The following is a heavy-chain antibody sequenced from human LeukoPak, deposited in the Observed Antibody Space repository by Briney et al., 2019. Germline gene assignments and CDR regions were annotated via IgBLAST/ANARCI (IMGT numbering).Heavy chain of an antibody. CDR2: ISSSSSYI. D-gene: IGHD6-13*01. CDR1: GFTFSSYS. CDR3: ARGIAAAGTTFDY. J-gene: IGHJ4*02. Sequence: GGSLGLSCAASGFTFSSYSMNWVRQAPGKGLEWVSSISSSSSYIYYADSVKGRFTISRDNAKNSLYLQINSLRAEDTAVYYCARGIAAAGTTFDYWGQGTLVTVSS. V-gene: IGHV3-21*01.